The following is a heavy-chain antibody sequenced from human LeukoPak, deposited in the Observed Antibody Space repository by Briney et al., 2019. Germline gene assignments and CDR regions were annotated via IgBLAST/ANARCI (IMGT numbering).Heavy chain of an antibody. V-gene: IGHV3-53*01. CDR2: IYSGGST. CDR3: ARVVYSYARHYYFDY. D-gene: IGHD5-18*01. CDR1: GFTVSSNY. Sequence: GGSLRLSCTASGFTVSSNYMSWVHQAPGKGLEWVSVIYSGGSTYYADSVKGRFTISRDNSKNTLYLQMNSLRAEDTAVYYCARVVYSYARHYYFDYWGQGTLVTVSS. J-gene: IGHJ4*02.